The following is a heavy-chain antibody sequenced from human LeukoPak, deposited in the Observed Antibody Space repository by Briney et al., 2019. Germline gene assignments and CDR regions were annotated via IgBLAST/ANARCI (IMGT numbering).Heavy chain of an antibody. CDR2: IIPIFGTA. D-gene: IGHD3-10*01. CDR3: VRTKAYYGSGSWEFDY. J-gene: IGHJ4*02. V-gene: IGHV1-69*13. Sequence: ASVKVSCKASGGTFSSYAISWVRQAPGQGLEWMGGIIPIFGTANYAQKFQGRVTITADESTSTAYMELSSLRSEDTAVYYCVRTKAYYGSGSWEFDYWGQGTLVTVSS. CDR1: GGTFSSYA.